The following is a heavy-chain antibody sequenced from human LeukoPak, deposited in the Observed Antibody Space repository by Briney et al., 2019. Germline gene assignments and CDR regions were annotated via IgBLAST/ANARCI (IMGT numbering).Heavy chain of an antibody. CDR3: ARDAGNSGYGMDV. CDR2: ISGGGGNI. J-gene: IGHJ6*02. Sequence: GGSLRLSCAASGFIFSSYSMNWVRQAPGKGLEWISYISGGGGNIHYADSVEGRFTISRDSAKNSLYLQMSSLRDEDTAVYYCARDAGNSGYGMDVWGQGTTVTVSS. D-gene: IGHD6-19*01. V-gene: IGHV3-48*02. CDR1: GFIFSSYS.